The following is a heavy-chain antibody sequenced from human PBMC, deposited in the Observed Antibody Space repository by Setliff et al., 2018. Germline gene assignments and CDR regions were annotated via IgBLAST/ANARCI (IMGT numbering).Heavy chain of an antibody. V-gene: IGHV4-59*08. J-gene: IGHJ6*03. CDR3: ARHALSFDSAWDV. D-gene: IGHD3-9*01. CDR2: IHNNGRI. Sequence: SETLSLTCSVSGASITSYYWSWIRQPPGKGLEWIAYIHNNGRIKYNPALKSRVTISLDTSKNQFSLNLNSATAADTAVYYCARHALSFDSAWDVWGKGTTVTV. CDR1: GASITSYY.